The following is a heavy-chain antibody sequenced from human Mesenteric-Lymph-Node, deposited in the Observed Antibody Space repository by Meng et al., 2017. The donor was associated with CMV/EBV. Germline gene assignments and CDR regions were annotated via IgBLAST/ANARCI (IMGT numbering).Heavy chain of an antibody. D-gene: IGHD3-3*01. J-gene: IGHJ5*02. CDR1: GGSISSSSYY. V-gene: IGHV4-39*07. CDR3: ARGPYDFWSGYYAWFDP. CDR2: IYYSGST. Sequence: GSLRLSCTVSGGSISSSSYYWGWIRQPPGKGLEWIGSIYYSGSTYYNPSLKSRVTISVDTSKNQFSLKLSSVTAADTAVYYCARGPYDFWSGYYAWFDPWGQGTLVTVSS.